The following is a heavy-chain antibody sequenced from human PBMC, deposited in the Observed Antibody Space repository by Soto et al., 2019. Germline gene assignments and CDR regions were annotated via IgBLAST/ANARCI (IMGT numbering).Heavy chain of an antibody. J-gene: IGHJ4*02. V-gene: IGHV1-69*02. CDR3: ARGDSSGWYLFDY. CDR2: IIPILGIA. Sequence: ASVKVSCKASGGTFSSYTISWVRQAPGQGLEWMGRIIPILGIANYAQKFQGRVTITADKSTSTAYMELSSLRSEDTAVYYCARGDSSGWYLFDYWGQGTLVTVSS. CDR1: GGTFSSYT. D-gene: IGHD6-19*01.